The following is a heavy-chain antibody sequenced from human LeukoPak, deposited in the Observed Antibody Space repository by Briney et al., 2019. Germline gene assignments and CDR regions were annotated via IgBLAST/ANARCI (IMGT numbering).Heavy chain of an antibody. J-gene: IGHJ5*02. CDR1: GASLSSYG. V-gene: IGHV3-30*02. Sequence: GGSLRLSCVMSGASLSSYGMHWVRQAPGKGLEWLAWLPYDGSYNSTAASLKGRFAISKDITKNTVYLDMDSLTPEDTAVYYCAAAGLGVAHWFDPWGQGTLVTVSS. CDR2: LPYDGSYN. CDR3: AAAGLGVAHWFDP. D-gene: IGHD6-19*01.